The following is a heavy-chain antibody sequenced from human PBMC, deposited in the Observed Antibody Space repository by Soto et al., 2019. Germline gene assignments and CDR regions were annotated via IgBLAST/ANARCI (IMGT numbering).Heavy chain of an antibody. CDR3: ARVAHCSGGSCYSEMDYYYGMDV. CDR1: GGSISSYY. CDR2: IYYSGST. Sequence: SETLSLTCTVSGGSISSYYWSWIRQPPGKGLEWIGYIYYSGSTNYNPSLKSRVTISVDTSKNQVSLKLSSVTAADTAVYYCARVAHCSGGSCYSEMDYYYGMDVWGQGTTVTVSS. D-gene: IGHD2-15*01. J-gene: IGHJ6*02. V-gene: IGHV4-59*12.